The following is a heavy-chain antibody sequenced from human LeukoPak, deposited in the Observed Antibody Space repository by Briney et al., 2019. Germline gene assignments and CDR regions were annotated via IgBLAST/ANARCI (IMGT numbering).Heavy chain of an antibody. V-gene: IGHV1-69*13. D-gene: IGHD3-9*01. J-gene: IGHJ3*02. CDR3: ARGVAAYDILTGYYRSGSFDI. CDR1: GGTFSSYA. CDR2: IIPIFGTA. Sequence: ASVKVSCKASGGTFSSYAISWVRQAPGQGLEWMGGIIPIFGTANYAQKFQGRVTITADESTSTAYMELSSLRSEDTAVYYCARGVAAYDILTGYYRSGSFDIWGQGTMVTVSS.